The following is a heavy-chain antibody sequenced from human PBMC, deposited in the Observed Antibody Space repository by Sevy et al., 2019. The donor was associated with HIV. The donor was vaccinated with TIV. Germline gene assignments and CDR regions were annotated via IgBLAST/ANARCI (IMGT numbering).Heavy chain of an antibody. CDR3: TRQSSDILNDPTPLDY. D-gene: IGHD3-9*01. J-gene: IGHJ4*02. Sequence: ASVKVSCKASRFTFTGYYFHWVRQAPGQGLEWMGQMNPNSGGTKYAVKFQGRVTMTRDTSITTAYMELSSLTSDDTAIYYCTRQSSDILNDPTPLDYWGQGTLVTVSS. CDR1: RFTFTGYY. V-gene: IGHV1-2*06. CDR2: MNPNSGGT.